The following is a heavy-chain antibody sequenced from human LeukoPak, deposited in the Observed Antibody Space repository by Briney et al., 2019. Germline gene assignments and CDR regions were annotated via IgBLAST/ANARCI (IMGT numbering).Heavy chain of an antibody. D-gene: IGHD3-22*01. CDR1: GFTFSNYA. CDR2: ISPSGGNT. Sequence: GGSLRLSCAVSGFTFSNYAMSWVRQAPGKGLEWVSAISPSGGNTYSADSVKGRFTISRDNSKNTLYLQMNSLRAEDTAVYYCAKDRKDYYYPFDYWGQGTLVTVSS. J-gene: IGHJ4*02. CDR3: AKDRKDYYYPFDY. V-gene: IGHV3-23*01.